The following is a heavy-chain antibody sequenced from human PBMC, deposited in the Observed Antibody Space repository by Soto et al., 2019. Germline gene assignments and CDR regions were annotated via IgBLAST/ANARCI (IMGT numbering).Heavy chain of an antibody. CDR1: GFTFSSYG. J-gene: IGHJ4*02. Sequence: ESGGGVVQPGRSLRLSCAASGFTFSSYGMHWVRQAPGKGLEWVAVISYDGSNKYYADSVKGRFTISRDNSKNTLYLQMNSLRAEDTAVYYCAKDGRGGFDYWGQGTLVTVSS. V-gene: IGHV3-30*18. CDR2: ISYDGSNK. D-gene: IGHD1-26*01. CDR3: AKDGRGGFDY.